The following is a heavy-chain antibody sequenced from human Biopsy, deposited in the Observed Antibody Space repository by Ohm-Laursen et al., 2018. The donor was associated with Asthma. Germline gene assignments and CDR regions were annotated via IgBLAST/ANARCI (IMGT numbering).Heavy chain of an antibody. Sequence: SSLRLSCTASGFTFSSYGMDWVRQAPGKGLEWVALMSYDGSIKDYADSVKGRFTISRDNSMNTLYLHMNSLRVEDTAVYYCARGLDYSGGSGFDYWGQGTLVTVSS. CDR1: GFTFSSYG. J-gene: IGHJ4*02. CDR2: MSYDGSIK. V-gene: IGHV3-33*05. CDR3: ARGLDYSGGSGFDY. D-gene: IGHD3-10*01.